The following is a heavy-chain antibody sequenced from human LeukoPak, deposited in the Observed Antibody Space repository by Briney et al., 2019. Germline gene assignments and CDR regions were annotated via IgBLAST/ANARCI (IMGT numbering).Heavy chain of an antibody. CDR1: GVPISSYY. J-gene: IGHJ6*03. CDR3: SRHARGHQLAVDYYHYYYMDV. D-gene: IGHD6-13*01. CDR2: TYISGST. Sequence: SETLSLSCTVSGVPISSYYWSWIRQPPGKGLEWIGYTYISGSTNYNPSLKSRVTISVDTSKNQFSLKVSSVTAADTAVYYCSRHARGHQLAVDYYHYYYMDVWGKGTTVTVSS. V-gene: IGHV4-4*09.